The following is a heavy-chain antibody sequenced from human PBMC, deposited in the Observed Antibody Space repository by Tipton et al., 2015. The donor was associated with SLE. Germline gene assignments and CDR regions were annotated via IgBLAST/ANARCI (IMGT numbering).Heavy chain of an antibody. CDR1: GVSISSGSYY. J-gene: IGHJ3*02. CDR2: VYNTGSP. CDR3: ARTLDTLDI. V-gene: IGHV4-61*02. Sequence: TLSLTCTVSGVSISSGSYYWNWIRQSAGKGLEWIGLVYNTGSPFYTPSLRSRVAISVDTSKNQFSLKLTSVTAADAAVYYCARTLDTLDIWGQGTMVTVSS.